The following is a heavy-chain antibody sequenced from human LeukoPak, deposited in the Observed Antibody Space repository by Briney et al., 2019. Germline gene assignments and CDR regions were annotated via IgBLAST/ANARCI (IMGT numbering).Heavy chain of an antibody. J-gene: IGHJ4*02. D-gene: IGHD1-26*01. V-gene: IGHV3-23*01. CDR1: GFTFTPYA. Sequence: GGSLRLSCAASGFTFTPYAMTWVRQAPGKGLEWVSRISTSGGSTYYADAVKGRFTISRDNSKNTMHLQMNSLRVEDTAVYYCAKGETQFDYWGQGTLVSVSS. CDR3: AKGETQFDY. CDR2: ISTSGGST.